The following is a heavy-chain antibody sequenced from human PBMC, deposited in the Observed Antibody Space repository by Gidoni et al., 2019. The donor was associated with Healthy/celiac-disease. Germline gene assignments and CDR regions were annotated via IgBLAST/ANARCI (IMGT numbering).Heavy chain of an antibody. CDR1: GFSRRTSGMC. J-gene: IGHJ3*02. CDR2: IYWDDDN. CDR3: ARYCSGGLDSFDI. Sequence: QVTLRESGPALVKPTQTLTLTCTFSGFSRRTSGMCVSWIRQPPGKAMEWLARIYWDDDNYYSPSLKTRLTSSKDTSNNQVVLTITNMDPVDTATYYCARYCSGGLDSFDIWCQVTMFTVSA. V-gene: IGHV2-70*15. D-gene: IGHD2-15*01.